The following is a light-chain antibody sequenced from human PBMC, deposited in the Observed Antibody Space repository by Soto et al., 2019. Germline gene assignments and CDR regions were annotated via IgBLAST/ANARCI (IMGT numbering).Light chain of an antibody. J-gene: IGKJ1*01. CDR1: QSVSSNY. CDR2: GAS. CDR3: QQYGSSPPT. Sequence: EIVLTQSPGTLSLSPGERATLSCRANQSVSSNYLAWYQQKPGQTPRLLIYGASSSATGIPDRFSGSGSGTDFNLTISSLEPEDFPVYYCQQYGSSPPTFGQGTKVEIK. V-gene: IGKV3-20*01.